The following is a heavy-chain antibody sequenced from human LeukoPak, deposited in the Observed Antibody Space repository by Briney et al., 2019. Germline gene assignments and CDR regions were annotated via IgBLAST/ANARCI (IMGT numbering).Heavy chain of an antibody. Sequence: PGGSLRLSCAASGFTFSTYGMHWVRQAPGKGLEWVAFVRYDGSKKYYTNSVKGRFTISRDNSKNTLYLQMNSLRAEGTAVYYCAKDPKRGYSYGYLFYYYYMDVWGKGTTVTISS. J-gene: IGHJ6*03. CDR2: VRYDGSKK. CDR3: AKDPKRGYSYGYLFYYYYMDV. CDR1: GFTFSTYG. V-gene: IGHV3-30*02. D-gene: IGHD5-18*01.